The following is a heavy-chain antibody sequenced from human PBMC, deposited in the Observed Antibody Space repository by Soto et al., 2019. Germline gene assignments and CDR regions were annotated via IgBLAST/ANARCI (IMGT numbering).Heavy chain of an antibody. CDR1: GGSINNYY. Sequence: QVQLQESGPGLVKPSETLSLTCTVSGGSINNYYWSWIRQPPGKGLEWIGYIFYSGSTNDNPSLKTRVTLSVDTSKNQFSLKLSSVAAADTAVYYCASRYGRAFDIWGQGTMVTVSS. J-gene: IGHJ3*02. D-gene: IGHD4-17*01. CDR3: ASRYGRAFDI. V-gene: IGHV4-59*08. CDR2: IFYSGST.